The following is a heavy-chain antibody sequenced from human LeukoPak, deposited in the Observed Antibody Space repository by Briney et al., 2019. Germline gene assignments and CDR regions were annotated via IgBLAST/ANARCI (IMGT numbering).Heavy chain of an antibody. CDR3: ARGGRAITIFGMGY. CDR2: INPNSGGT. D-gene: IGHD3-3*01. V-gene: IGHV1-2*02. Sequence: GASVKVSCKASGGTFTSYAISWVRQAPGQGLEWMGWINPNSGGTNYAQKLQGRVTMTRDTSISTAYMELSRLRSDDTAVYYCARGGRAITIFGMGYWGQGTLVTVSS. CDR1: GGTFTSYA. J-gene: IGHJ4*02.